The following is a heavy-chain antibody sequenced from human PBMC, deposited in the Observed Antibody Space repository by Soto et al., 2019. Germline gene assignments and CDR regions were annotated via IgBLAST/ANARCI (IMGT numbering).Heavy chain of an antibody. V-gene: IGHV4-39*01. J-gene: IGHJ4*02. CDR3: ARLVRYYDNTFDY. CDR2: IYYSGST. D-gene: IGHD3-22*01. CDR1: GGSISSSSHY. Sequence: SETLSLTCTVSGGSISSSSHYWGWIRQPPGKGLEWIGSIYYSGSTYYNPSLKSRVTISVDTSKNQFSLKLSSVTAADTAVYYCARLVRYYDNTFDYWGQGTLVTVSS.